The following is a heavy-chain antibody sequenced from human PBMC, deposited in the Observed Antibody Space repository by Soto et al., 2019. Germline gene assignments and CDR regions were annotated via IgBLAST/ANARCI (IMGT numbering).Heavy chain of an antibody. J-gene: IGHJ6*02. CDR2: INPNSGGT. CDR1: GYTFTGYY. CDR3: ARDPGIAVAGLRHGMDV. D-gene: IGHD6-19*01. V-gene: IGHV1-2*04. Sequence: GASVKVSCKASGYTFTGYYRHWVRQAPGQGLEWMGWINPNSGGTNYAQKFQGWVTMTRDTSISTAYMELSRLGSDDTAVYYCARDPGIAVAGLRHGMDVWGQGTTVTVSS.